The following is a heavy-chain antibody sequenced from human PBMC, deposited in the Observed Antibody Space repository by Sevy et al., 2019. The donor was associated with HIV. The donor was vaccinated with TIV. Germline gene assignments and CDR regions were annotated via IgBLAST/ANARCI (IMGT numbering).Heavy chain of an antibody. J-gene: IGHJ4*02. D-gene: IGHD6-6*01. Sequence: SETLSLTCTVSGGSISSYYWSWIRQPPGKGLEWIGYIYYSGSTNYNPSLKSRVTISVDTSKNQFSLKLSSVTSADTAVYYCARLPPDSSSSVYFDYWGQGTLVTVSS. V-gene: IGHV4-59*08. CDR1: GGSISSYY. CDR3: ARLPPDSSSSVYFDY. CDR2: IYYSGST.